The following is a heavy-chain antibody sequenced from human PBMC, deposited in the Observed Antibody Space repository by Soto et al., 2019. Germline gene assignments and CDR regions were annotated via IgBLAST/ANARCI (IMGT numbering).Heavy chain of an antibody. J-gene: IGHJ4*02. V-gene: IGHV3-66*01. CDR1: GFTVSTKY. CDR2: IYSGGST. CDR3: ARDPWAADY. D-gene: IGHD3-16*01. Sequence: EVKLVESGGGLVQPGGSLRLSCAASGFTVSTKYMSWVRQAPGKGLEWVSVIYSGGSTFYADSVRGRFTISRDNSKNTVNLQMNSLRAEHTAVYYCARDPWAADYWGQGTLVTVSS.